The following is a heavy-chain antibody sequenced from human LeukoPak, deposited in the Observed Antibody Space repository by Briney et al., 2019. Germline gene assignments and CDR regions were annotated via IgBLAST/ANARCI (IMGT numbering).Heavy chain of an antibody. V-gene: IGHV3-7*01. D-gene: IGHD2-15*01. CDR1: GFDFNVQT. J-gene: IGHJ4*02. CDR3: VRGGATGGRFEN. CDR2: MKEDGSEI. Sequence: GGSLRLFCSASGFDFNVQTVSWVRQAPGKGLAWVTRMKEDGSEIYYVDSVKGRFTISRDNPKNSLYLQMNSLRADDTAVYYCVRGGATGGRFENWAQGILVTVSS.